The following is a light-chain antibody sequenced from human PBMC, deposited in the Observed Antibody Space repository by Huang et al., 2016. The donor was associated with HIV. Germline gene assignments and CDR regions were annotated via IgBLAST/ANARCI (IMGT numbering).Light chain of an antibody. CDR2: AAS. Sequence: DIQMTQSLSSLSASVGDRVTITCRASQSISGYLNWYQHKPGKAPKLLIDAASSLQSGVPSRCSGSGSGTDFSLTISSLQPEDFATYYCQQSYSSPFTFGPGTKVDIK. CDR1: QSISGY. J-gene: IGKJ3*01. CDR3: QQSYSSPFT. V-gene: IGKV1-39*01.